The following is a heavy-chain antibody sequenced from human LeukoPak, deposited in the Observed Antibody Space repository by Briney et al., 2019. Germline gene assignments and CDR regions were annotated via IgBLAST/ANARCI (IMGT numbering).Heavy chain of an antibody. CDR2: ISYDGSNK. Sequence: GGSLRLSCAASGFTFSSYGMHWVRQAPGKGLEWVAVISYDGSNKYYADSVKGRFTISRDKSKNTLYLQMNSLRAEDTAVYYCAKGSIRRYQPLPSGVDYWGQGTLVTVSS. D-gene: IGHD2-2*01. J-gene: IGHJ4*02. CDR1: GFTFSSYG. V-gene: IGHV3-30*18. CDR3: AKGSIRRYQPLPSGVDY.